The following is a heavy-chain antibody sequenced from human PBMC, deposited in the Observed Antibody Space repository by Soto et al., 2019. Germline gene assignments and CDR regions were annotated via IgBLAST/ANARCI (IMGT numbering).Heavy chain of an antibody. CDR3: ARGLSSRITIFGVVIPASGYYGMDV. Sequence: PSETLSLTCAVYGGSFSGYYWSWIRQPPGKGLEWIGEINHSGSTNYNPPLKSRVTISVDTSKNQFSLKLSSVTAADTAVYYCARGLSSRITIFGVVIPASGYYGMDVWGQGTTVTVSS. D-gene: IGHD3-3*01. J-gene: IGHJ6*02. CDR2: INHSGST. CDR1: GGSFSGYY. V-gene: IGHV4-34*01.